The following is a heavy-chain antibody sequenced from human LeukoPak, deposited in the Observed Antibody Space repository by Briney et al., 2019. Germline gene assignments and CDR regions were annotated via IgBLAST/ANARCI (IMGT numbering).Heavy chain of an antibody. D-gene: IGHD3-22*01. CDR3: ARRPTYYYDSSGYYPPFHFDY. Sequence: SESLSLTCTVSGGSISSSSYYWGWIRQPPGKGLEWIGSIYYSGSTYYNPSLKSRVTISVDTSKNQFSLKLSSVTAADTAVYYCARRPTYYYDSSGYYPPFHFDYWGQGALVTVSS. CDR1: GGSISSSSYY. V-gene: IGHV4-39*01. J-gene: IGHJ4*02. CDR2: IYYSGST.